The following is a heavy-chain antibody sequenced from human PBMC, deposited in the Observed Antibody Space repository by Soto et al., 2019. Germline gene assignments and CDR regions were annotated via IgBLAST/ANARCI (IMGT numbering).Heavy chain of an antibody. J-gene: IGHJ6*02. V-gene: IGHV1-69*02. CDR2: IIPILGIA. CDR3: AGGGTWIHSGVDD. CDR1: GGTFSSYT. D-gene: IGHD3-16*01. Sequence: QVQLVQSGAEVKKPGSSVKVSCKASGGTFSSYTISWVRQAPGQGLEWMGRIIPILGIANYAQKFQGRVTCNADKCKSIGYIALSRLGSEERVVYFYAGGGTWIHSGVDDWGPGTPVTVSS.